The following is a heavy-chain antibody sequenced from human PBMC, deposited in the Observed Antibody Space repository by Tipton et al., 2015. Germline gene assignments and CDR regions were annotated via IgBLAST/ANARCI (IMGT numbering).Heavy chain of an antibody. CDR2: IRSNGERT. J-gene: IGHJ3*01. CDR3: AKVVRSGIGSPLAFEV. V-gene: IGHV3-23*01. D-gene: IGHD1-26*01. CDR1: GFTFSTYG. Sequence: SLRLSCAASGFTFSTYGMNWVRQAPGKGLEWVSGIRSNGERTYYADSVKGRFTISRDNSKNTLSLQMNSLRAEDTAVYYRAKVVRSGIGSPLAFEVWGQGTMVTVSS.